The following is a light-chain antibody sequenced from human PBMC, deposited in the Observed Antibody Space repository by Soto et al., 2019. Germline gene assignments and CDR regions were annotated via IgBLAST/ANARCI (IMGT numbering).Light chain of an antibody. CDR2: EVT. CDR3: SSFSSDTTLFV. CDR1: SGDIGSYTY. Sequence: QSALTQPASVSGSPGQSITISCTGTSGDIGSYTYVSWYQQYPGKAPKLLISEVTNRPSGVSNRFSGSKSGNTASLTISGLQAEDEADYYCSSFSSDTTLFVFGGGTKVTVL. J-gene: IGLJ1*01. V-gene: IGLV2-14*01.